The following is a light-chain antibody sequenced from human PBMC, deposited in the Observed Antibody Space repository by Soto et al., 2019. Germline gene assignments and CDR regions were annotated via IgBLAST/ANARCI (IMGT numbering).Light chain of an antibody. J-gene: IGKJ5*01. CDR1: QSVRSS. CDR2: GAP. V-gene: IGKV3-15*01. CDR3: QQYNNWPPIT. Sequence: EVVMTQSPVTLSVSPGERATLSCRASQSVRSSVAWYQQKPGQAPRLLFYGAPTRAAGIPARLSGSGSGTEFTLTISSLLSKDGAVYDCQQYNNWPPITFGQGTRLEIK.